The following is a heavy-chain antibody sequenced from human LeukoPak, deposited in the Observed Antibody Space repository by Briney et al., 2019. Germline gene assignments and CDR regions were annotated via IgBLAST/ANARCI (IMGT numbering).Heavy chain of an antibody. CDR3: ARDKVAVDGPRFDP. CDR1: GGSISSHY. J-gene: IGHJ5*02. Sequence: SETLSLTCLVSGGSISSHYWTWIRQPPGKGLEWIGYISYSGSTNYNPSLKSRVTISVDTSKNHFSLKLTSVIAADTAVYYCARDKVAVDGPRFDPWGQGTLVTVSS. CDR2: ISYSGST. V-gene: IGHV4-59*11. D-gene: IGHD6-19*01.